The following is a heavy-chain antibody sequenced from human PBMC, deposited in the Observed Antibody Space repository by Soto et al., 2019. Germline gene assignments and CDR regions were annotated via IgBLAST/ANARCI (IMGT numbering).Heavy chain of an antibody. CDR1: GYTFTSYA. CDR3: SRAASWWCFDL. D-gene: IGHD6-25*01. J-gene: IGHJ2*01. Sequence: ASVKVSCKASGYTFTSYAMHWVRQAPGQRLEWMGWINAGNGNTKYSQKFRGRVTITRDTSASTAYMELSSLRSEDTAVYYCSRAASWWCFDLWGRGTLVTVSS. V-gene: IGHV1-3*01. CDR2: INAGNGNT.